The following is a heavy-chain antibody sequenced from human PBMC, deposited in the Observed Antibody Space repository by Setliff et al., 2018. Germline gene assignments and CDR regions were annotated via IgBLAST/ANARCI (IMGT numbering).Heavy chain of an antibody. CDR3: ARGCAAGACYSDYYYYMDV. J-gene: IGHJ6*03. Sequence: PSETLSLTCTVSGGSISSSSHYWGWIRQPPGKGLEWIGSIYYTGSTYYNPSLKSRVTMSVDTSKRQFSLKLKSVTAADTAMYYCARGCAAGACYSDYYYYMDVWGKGTTVTVSS. V-gene: IGHV4-39*07. CDR2: IYYTGST. D-gene: IGHD2-15*01. CDR1: GGSISSSSHY.